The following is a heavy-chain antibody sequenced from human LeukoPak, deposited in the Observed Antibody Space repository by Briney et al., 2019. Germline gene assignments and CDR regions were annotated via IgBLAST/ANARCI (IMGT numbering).Heavy chain of an antibody. D-gene: IGHD6-6*01. V-gene: IGHV4-34*01. CDR1: GGSFSGYY. J-gene: IGHJ5*02. CDR2: INHSGST. Sequence: SETLSLTCAVYGGSFSGYYWSWIRQPPGKGLEWIGEINHSGSTNYNPSLTSRVTISVDTSKNQFSLKLSSVTAADTAVYYCARVGYSSSSDWFGPWGQGTLVTVSS. CDR3: ARVGYSSSSDWFGP.